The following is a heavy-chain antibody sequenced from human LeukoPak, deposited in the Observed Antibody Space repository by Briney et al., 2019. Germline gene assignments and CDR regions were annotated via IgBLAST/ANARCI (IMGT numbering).Heavy chain of an antibody. Sequence: ETLSLTCTVSGGSISSYYWSWIRQPPGKGLEWVANIKRDGSEKYYGDSVKGRFTISRDNARNSLYLQMNSLRAEDTALYYCARVRYGDWDFDYWGQGTLVTVSS. CDR2: IKRDGSEK. D-gene: IGHD2-21*02. CDR1: GGSISSYY. CDR3: ARVRYGDWDFDY. J-gene: IGHJ4*02. V-gene: IGHV3-7*01.